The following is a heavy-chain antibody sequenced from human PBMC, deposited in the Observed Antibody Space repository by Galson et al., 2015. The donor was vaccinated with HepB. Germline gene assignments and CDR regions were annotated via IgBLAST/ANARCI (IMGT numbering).Heavy chain of an antibody. CDR1: GDSVSSKSAA. V-gene: IGHV6-1*01. Sequence: CAISGDSVSSKSAAWNWTRQSPSRGLEWLGRTYYRSKWNNDYAVSVQSRITINPDTSKNQFSLQLNSVTPEDTAVYYCARVRGSFTATDAFDIWGQGTMVTVSS. D-gene: IGHD1-26*01. J-gene: IGHJ3*02. CDR2: TYYRSKWNN. CDR3: ARVRGSFTATDAFDI.